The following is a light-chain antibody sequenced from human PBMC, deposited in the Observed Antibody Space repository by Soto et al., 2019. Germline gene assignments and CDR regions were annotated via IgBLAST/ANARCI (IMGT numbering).Light chain of an antibody. CDR3: QHYDSSPLYT. V-gene: IGKV3-20*01. J-gene: IGKJ2*01. Sequence: EIVLTQSPVTLSLSPGERATLSCRSSRSFASSYLGWYQQKPGKAPRLLIYAASTRATGIPDRFSGSESATDFTLTISRLEPEDSAVYYCQHYDSSPLYTFGQGTKVDIK. CDR2: AAS. CDR1: RSFASSY.